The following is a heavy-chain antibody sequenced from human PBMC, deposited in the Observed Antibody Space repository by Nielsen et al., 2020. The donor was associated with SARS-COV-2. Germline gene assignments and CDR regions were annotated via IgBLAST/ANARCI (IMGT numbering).Heavy chain of an antibody. CDR1: GGSVSSGSYY. J-gene: IGHJ6*02. Sequence: SATPSLTCTVSGGSVSSGSYYRSWIRQPPGKGLEWIGYIYYSGSTYYNPSLKSRVTISVDTSKNQFSLKLSSVTAADTAVYYCARHAQRYCSSTSCHVWGHGATVTVSS. CDR2: IYYSGST. D-gene: IGHD2-2*01. V-gene: IGHV4-39*01. CDR3: ARHAQRYCSSTSCHV.